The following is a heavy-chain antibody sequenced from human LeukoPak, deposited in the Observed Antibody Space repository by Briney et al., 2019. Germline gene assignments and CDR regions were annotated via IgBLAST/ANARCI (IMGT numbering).Heavy chain of an antibody. V-gene: IGHV1-69*05. Sequence: SVKVSCKASGGTFSSYAISWVRQAPGQGLEWMGGIIPIFGTANYAQKFQGRVTITTDESTSTAYMELSSLRSEDTAVYYCATDQRGAGLGFVYGSGSFNGLDVWGPGTTVTVSS. CDR1: GGTFSSYA. J-gene: IGHJ6*02. CDR2: IIPIFGTA. CDR3: ATDQRGAGLGFVYGSGSFNGLDV. D-gene: IGHD3-10*01.